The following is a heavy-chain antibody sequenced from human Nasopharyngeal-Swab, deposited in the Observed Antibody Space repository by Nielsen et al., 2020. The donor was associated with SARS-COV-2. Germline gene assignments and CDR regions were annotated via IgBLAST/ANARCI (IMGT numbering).Heavy chain of an antibody. CDR1: GFTFSSYA. CDR3: ARDINGYNYRFDY. Sequence: GESLKISCAASGFTFSSYAMSWVRQAPGKGLEWVSAISGSGGSTYYADSVKGRFTISRDNAKNSLYLQMNSLRAEDTAVYYCARDINGYNYRFDYWGQGTLVTVSS. V-gene: IGHV3-23*01. D-gene: IGHD5-24*01. CDR2: ISGSGGST. J-gene: IGHJ4*02.